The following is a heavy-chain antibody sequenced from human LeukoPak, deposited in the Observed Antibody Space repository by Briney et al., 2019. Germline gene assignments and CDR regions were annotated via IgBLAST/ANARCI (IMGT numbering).Heavy chain of an antibody. CDR3: ARQPNYYDTLDY. D-gene: IGHD3-22*01. CDR2: IPYDGSNT. Sequence: GGSLRLSCAASGFTFSSYVMHWVRQPPGKGLEWMAIIPYDGSNTYYTDSLMGRFTISRDNSKNTLYLQMNSLRPEDTAVYYCARQPNYYDTLDYWGPGTLVTVSS. V-gene: IGHV3-30-3*01. CDR1: GFTFSSYV. J-gene: IGHJ4*02.